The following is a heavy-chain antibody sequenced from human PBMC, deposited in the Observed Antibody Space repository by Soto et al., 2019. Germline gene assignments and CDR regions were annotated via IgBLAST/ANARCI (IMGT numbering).Heavy chain of an antibody. CDR1: GFTFSSYW. CDR3: VRDGRSGWHFDY. D-gene: IGHD6-19*01. V-gene: IGHV3-7*01. Sequence: GGSLRLSCAASGFTFSSYWMSWVRQAPGKGLEWVANIKQDGSTKYYVDSVKGRFTNSRDNAKNSLYLQMNSLRAEDTAVYYCVRDGRSGWHFDYWGQGALVTVSS. CDR2: IKQDGSTK. J-gene: IGHJ4*02.